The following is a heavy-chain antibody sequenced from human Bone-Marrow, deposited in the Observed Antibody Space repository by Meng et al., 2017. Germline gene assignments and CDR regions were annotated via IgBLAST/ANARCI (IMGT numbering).Heavy chain of an antibody. V-gene: IGHV4-4*02. D-gene: IGHD3-22*01. Sequence: LQLCGSGPGLVKPSGTLFITCAVSGGSISSSSWWSWVRQPPGKGLEWIGEIYHSGSTNYNPSLKSRVTISVDKSNNQFSLKLRSVTAADTAVYYCARDSRTYYYDSSGYTFDYWGQGTLVTVSS. CDR1: GGSISSSSW. J-gene: IGHJ4*02. CDR3: ARDSRTYYYDSSGYTFDY. CDR2: IYHSGST.